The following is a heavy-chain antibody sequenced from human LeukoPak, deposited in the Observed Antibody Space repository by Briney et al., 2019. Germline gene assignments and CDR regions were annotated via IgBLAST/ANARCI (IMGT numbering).Heavy chain of an antibody. Sequence: GRSLRLSCAASGFAFSSYAMHWVRQAPGKGLEWVAVISYDGSNKYYADSVKGRFTISRDNSKNTLYLQMNSLRAEDTAVYYCARGRGKRGCTNGVCYPPMYYYYGMDVWGQGTTVTVSS. CDR2: ISYDGSNK. CDR1: GFAFSSYA. CDR3: ARGRGKRGCTNGVCYPPMYYYYGMDV. V-gene: IGHV3-30-3*01. J-gene: IGHJ6*02. D-gene: IGHD2-8*01.